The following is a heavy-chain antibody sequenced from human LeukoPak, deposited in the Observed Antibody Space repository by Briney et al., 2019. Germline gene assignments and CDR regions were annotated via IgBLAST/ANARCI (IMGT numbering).Heavy chain of an antibody. CDR1: GGSISSGGYY. CDR3: ARGLTIHTIDY. CDR2: IYYSGST. D-gene: IGHD3-3*01. J-gene: IGHJ4*02. V-gene: IGHV4-61*08. Sequence: SETLSLTCTVSGGSISSGGYYWSWIRQPPGKGLEWIGYIYYSGSTNYNPSLKSRVTISVDTSKNQFSLKLSSVTAADTAVYYCARGLTIHTIDYWGRGTLVTVSS.